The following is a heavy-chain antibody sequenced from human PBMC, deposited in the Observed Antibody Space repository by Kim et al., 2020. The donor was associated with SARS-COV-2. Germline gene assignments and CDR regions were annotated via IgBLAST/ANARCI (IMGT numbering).Heavy chain of an antibody. CDR3: AREDSGSEGYYYYYYGMDV. CDR1: GFTFSSYS. V-gene: IGHV3-21*01. CDR2: ISSSSSYI. Sequence: GGSLRLSCAASGFTFSSYSMNWVRQAPGKGLEWVSSISSSSSYIYYADSVKGRFTISRDNAKNSLYLQMNSLRAEDTAVYYCAREDSGSEGYYYYYYGMDVWGQGTTVTVSS. D-gene: IGHD3-10*01. J-gene: IGHJ6*02.